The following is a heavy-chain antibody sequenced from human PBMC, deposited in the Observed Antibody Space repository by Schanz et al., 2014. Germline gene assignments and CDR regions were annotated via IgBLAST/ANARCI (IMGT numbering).Heavy chain of an antibody. Sequence: QVQMVQSGAEVKKPGASVKVSCKASGYPFSNYGISWLRQAPGQGFEWMAWMSYNGNTKYAQSLQGRVTVTRDTSTSTSYREQKSLTSDDTAVYYCARDVPINDYWGQGTPVTVSS. V-gene: IGHV1-18*01. CDR2: MSYNGNT. D-gene: IGHD2-2*01. CDR1: GYPFSNYG. CDR3: ARDVPINDY. J-gene: IGHJ4*02.